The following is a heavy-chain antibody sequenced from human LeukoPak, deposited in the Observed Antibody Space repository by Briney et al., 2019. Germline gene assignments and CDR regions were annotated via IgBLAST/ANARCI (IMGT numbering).Heavy chain of an antibody. V-gene: IGHV3-53*01. CDR1: GFTVSSNY. J-gene: IGHJ6*02. Sequence: GGSLRLSCAASGFTVSSNYMSWVRQAPGKGLEWVSVIYSGGSTYYADSVKGRFTISRDNSKNTLYLQMNSLRAEDTAVYYCARDQGSGWDYYYYGMDVWGQGTTVTVSS. CDR3: ARDQGSGWDYYYYGMDV. D-gene: IGHD6-19*01. CDR2: IYSGGST.